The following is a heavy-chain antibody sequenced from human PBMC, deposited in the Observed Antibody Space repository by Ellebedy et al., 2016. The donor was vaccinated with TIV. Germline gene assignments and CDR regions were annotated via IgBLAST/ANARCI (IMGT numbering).Heavy chain of an antibody. V-gene: IGHV1-69*13. CDR2: IIPIFGTA. CDR3: AREMRLGATHWFDP. CDR1: GGTFSSYA. J-gene: IGHJ5*02. Sequence: SVKVSXXASGGTFSSYAISWVRQAPGQGLEWMGGIIPIFGTANYAQKFQGRVTITADESTSTAYMELSSLRSEDTAVYYCAREMRLGATHWFDPWGQGTLVTVSS. D-gene: IGHD1-26*01.